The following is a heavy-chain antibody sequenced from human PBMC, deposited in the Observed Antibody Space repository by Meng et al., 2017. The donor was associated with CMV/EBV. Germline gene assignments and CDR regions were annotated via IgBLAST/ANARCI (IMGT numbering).Heavy chain of an antibody. J-gene: IGHJ4*02. CDR2: IKSKTDGGTT. Sequence: GESLKISCAASGFTFSNAWMSWVRQAPGKGLEWVGRIKSKTDGGTTDYAAPVKGRFTISRDDSKNTLYLQMNSLKTEDTAVYYCTTGGDYDFWDFDYWGQGTLVTISS. CDR1: GFTFSNAW. CDR3: TTGGDYDFWDFDY. D-gene: IGHD3-3*01. V-gene: IGHV3-15*01.